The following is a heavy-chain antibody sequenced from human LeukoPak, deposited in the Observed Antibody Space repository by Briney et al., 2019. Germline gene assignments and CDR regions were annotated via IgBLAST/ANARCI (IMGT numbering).Heavy chain of an antibody. D-gene: IGHD4-17*01. CDR2: VDNDGNNI. V-gene: IGHV3-74*01. Sequence: PGGSLRLSCVASGFTFTNYWMHWVRQAPGMGLVWVSRVDNDGNNIDYADPVKGRFTISRDNAKNSLYLQMNSLKAEDTALFYCARYLRKLYGRGGDYYFYMDVWGKGTTVTVSS. CDR3: ARYLRKLYGRGGDYYFYMDV. CDR1: GFTFTNYW. J-gene: IGHJ6*03.